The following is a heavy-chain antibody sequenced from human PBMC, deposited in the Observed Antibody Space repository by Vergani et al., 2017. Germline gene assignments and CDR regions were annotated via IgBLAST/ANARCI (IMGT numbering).Heavy chain of an antibody. CDR3: ARGSSSSGWLDY. D-gene: IGHD6-19*01. Sequence: QVQLVESGGGVVQPGRSLRLSCAASGFTFSSYGMHWVRQAPGKGLEWVAVIWYDGSNKYYADSVKGRFTIFRDNSKNTLYLQMNSLRAEDTAVYYCARGSSSSGWLDYWGQGTLVTVSS. CDR1: GFTFSSYG. J-gene: IGHJ4*02. V-gene: IGHV3-33*01. CDR2: IWYDGSNK.